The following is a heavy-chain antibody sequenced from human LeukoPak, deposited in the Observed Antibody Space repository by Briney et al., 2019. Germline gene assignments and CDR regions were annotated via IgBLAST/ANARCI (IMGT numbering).Heavy chain of an antibody. V-gene: IGHV1-8*01. J-gene: IGHJ5*02. Sequence: ASVKVSCKASGYTFTSYDINWVRQATGQGLEWMGWMNPNSGNTGYAQKFQGRVTMTRNTSISTAYMELSSLRSEDTAVYYCVRVYHDGSFESGNWFDPWGQGTLVTVSS. D-gene: IGHD3-22*01. CDR1: GYTFTSYD. CDR3: VRVYHDGSFESGNWFDP. CDR2: MNPNSGNT.